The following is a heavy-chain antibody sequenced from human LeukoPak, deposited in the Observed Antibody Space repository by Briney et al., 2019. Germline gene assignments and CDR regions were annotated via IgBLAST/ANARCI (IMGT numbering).Heavy chain of an antibody. J-gene: IGHJ3*01. V-gene: IGHV4-4*07. CDR2: IYSSGST. D-gene: IGHD3-10*01. CDR1: GGSISGYY. CDR3: ARDGYGSGSPYAFDV. Sequence: SETLSLTCTVSGGSISGYYWSWIRQPAGKGLEWIGRIYSSGSTNYDPSPTSRVTMSVDTSKNQFSLKLSSVTAADTAVYYCARDGYGSGSPYAFDVWGQGTMVTVSS.